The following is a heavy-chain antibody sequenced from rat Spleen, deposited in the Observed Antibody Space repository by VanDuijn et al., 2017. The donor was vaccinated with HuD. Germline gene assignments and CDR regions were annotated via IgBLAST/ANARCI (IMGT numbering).Heavy chain of an antibody. CDR3: ARSDYYYSNYIPFAF. Sequence: EVQLQESGPGLVKPSQSLSLTCSVTVYSITTNYWDWIRKFPGNKMEWMAYISYSGSTGFNPSLKSRISITRDTSRNQFFLQLNSVTTEDTATYYCARSDYYYSNYIPFAFWGQGTLVTVSS. CDR1: VYSITTNY. J-gene: IGHJ3*01. CDR2: ISYSGST. D-gene: IGHD1-2*01. V-gene: IGHV3-1*01.